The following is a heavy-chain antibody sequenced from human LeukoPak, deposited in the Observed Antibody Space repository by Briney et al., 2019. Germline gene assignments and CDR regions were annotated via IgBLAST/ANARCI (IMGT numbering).Heavy chain of an antibody. CDR1: GFTLASYA. Sequence: GGSLRLSCAASGFTLASYAMTWVRQARGKGLEWVSSISATDGSTYYAYSVRRRFTLSIDNTKHTLFLQMSSLRAEDTALYYCVACSSASCYGDRFDPWGQGTLVTVSS. CDR3: VACSSASCYGDRFDP. CDR2: ISATDGST. J-gene: IGHJ5*02. D-gene: IGHD2-2*01. V-gene: IGHV3-23*01.